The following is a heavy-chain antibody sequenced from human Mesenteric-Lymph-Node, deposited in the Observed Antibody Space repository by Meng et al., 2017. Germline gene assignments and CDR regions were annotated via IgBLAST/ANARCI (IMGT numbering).Heavy chain of an antibody. CDR1: GYKFTSFG. J-gene: IGHJ4*02. CDR3: ARDGYSSSSSWGPDY. D-gene: IGHD6-6*01. Sequence: CGAEVKKPGAPGTVSCNAFGYKFTSFGISWVRQATGQGLEWMGLICAYSVKINAAPNLQDRVTMTTDTSTSTAYMELRGLTSYDTAVYYCARDGYSSSSSWGPDYWGQGTLVTVSS. CDR2: ICAYSVKI. V-gene: IGHV1-18*01.